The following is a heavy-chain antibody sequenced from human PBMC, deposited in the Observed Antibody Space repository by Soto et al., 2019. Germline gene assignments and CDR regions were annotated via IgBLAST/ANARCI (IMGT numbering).Heavy chain of an antibody. CDR1: GFTFSSFG. Sequence: PGGSLRLSCAASGFTFSSFGIHWDRQAPGKGLEWVAVISYDGIDKNYGDSVKGRFTISRENSKNMEYLQMNSLRNEDTAVYHCAKDLREMATIRPDYWGQGIQVTVSS. CDR2: ISYDGIDK. D-gene: IGHD5-12*01. CDR3: AKDLREMATIRPDY. J-gene: IGHJ4*02. V-gene: IGHV3-30*18.